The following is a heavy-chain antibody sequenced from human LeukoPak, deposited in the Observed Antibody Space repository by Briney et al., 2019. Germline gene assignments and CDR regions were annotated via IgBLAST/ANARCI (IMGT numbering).Heavy chain of an antibody. J-gene: IGHJ3*02. D-gene: IGHD3-9*01. CDR3: TADWSGAFDI. V-gene: IGHV3-74*01. CDR1: GFTFSRHW. CDR2: IKTDGSYA. Sequence: GGSLRLSCAASGFTFSRHWMHWVRQAPGKGLVWVSRIKTDGSYATYADSVKGRFTISRDNAKNTLYLQMNSLRAEDTAMYYCTADWSGAFDIWGQGTMVTVSS.